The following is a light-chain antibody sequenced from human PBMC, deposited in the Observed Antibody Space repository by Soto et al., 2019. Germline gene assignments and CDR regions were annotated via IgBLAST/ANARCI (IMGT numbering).Light chain of an antibody. CDR2: DVS. J-gene: IGLJ2*01. V-gene: IGLV2-14*03. Sequence: QSVLTQPASVSGSPGQSITISCTGTSSDIGDYNYVSWYQQHPGKAPKLMIYDVSNRPSGVSSRFSGSKSGNTASLTISGLQAEDEDDYYCSSYTSSYTVVFGGGTKVTVL. CDR3: SSYTSSYTVV. CDR1: SSDIGDYNY.